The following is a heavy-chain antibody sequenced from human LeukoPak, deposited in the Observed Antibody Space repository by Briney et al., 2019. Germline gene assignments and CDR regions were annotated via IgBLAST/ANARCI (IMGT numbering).Heavy chain of an antibody. J-gene: IGHJ4*02. CDR1: GFTFTNAW. V-gene: IGHV3-15*01. CDR3: TTQPPGDY. Sequence: PGGSLRLSCAASGFTFTNAWMNWVRQAPGKGLEWVGRIKKKTDGGTADYAAPVKGRFTISRDDSKNTLYVQMNSLKTEDTGVYYCTTQPPGDYWGQGTLVPVSS. CDR2: IKKKTDGGTA.